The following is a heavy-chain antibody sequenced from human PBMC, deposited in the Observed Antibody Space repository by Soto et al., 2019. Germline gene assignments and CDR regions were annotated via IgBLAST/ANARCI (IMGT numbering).Heavy chain of an antibody. CDR2: ISYDGSNK. CDR1: GFTFSSYG. D-gene: IGHD6-13*01. J-gene: IGHJ4*02. CDR3: ARPFSTRWFYFDS. V-gene: IGHV3-30*03. Sequence: GGSLRLSCAASGFTFSSYGMHWVRQAPGKGLEWVAVISYDGSNKYYADSVKGRFTISRDNSKNTLYLQMNSLRVEDTAVYYCARPFSTRWFYFDSWGQGTLVTVSS.